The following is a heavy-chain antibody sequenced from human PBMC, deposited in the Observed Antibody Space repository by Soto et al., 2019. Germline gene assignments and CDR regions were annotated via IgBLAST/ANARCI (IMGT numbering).Heavy chain of an antibody. Sequence: ASVKVSCKASGYTFTGYYMHWVRQAPGQGLEWMGWINPNSGGTNYAQKFQGWVTMTRDTSKNQFSLSLSSVTAADTAVYFCARNGYDTSNHHFDPWRQGNLVTVSS. J-gene: IGHJ5*02. CDR3: ARNGYDTSNHHFDP. CDR1: GYTFTGYY. V-gene: IGHV1-2*04. D-gene: IGHD3-22*01. CDR2: INPNSGGT.